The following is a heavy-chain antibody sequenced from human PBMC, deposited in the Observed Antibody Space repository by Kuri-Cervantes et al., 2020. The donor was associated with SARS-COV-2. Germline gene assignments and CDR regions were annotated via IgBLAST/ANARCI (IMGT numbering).Heavy chain of an antibody. CDR2: IKQDGSEK. Sequence: GESLKISCAASGFTFSSYWMSWVRQAPGKGLEWVANIKQDGSEKYYVDSVKGRFTISRDNAKNSLYLQMNSLRAEDTAVYYCARDRRVGRADYWGQGTLVTVSS. CDR1: GFTFSSYW. V-gene: IGHV3-7*01. CDR3: ARDRRVGRADY. D-gene: IGHD3-10*01. J-gene: IGHJ4*02.